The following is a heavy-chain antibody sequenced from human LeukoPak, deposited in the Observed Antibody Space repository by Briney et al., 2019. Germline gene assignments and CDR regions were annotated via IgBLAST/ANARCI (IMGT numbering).Heavy chain of an antibody. CDR3: ARDLARRYYYYYMAV. V-gene: IGHV1-2*06. D-gene: IGHD3-3*02. CDR1: GYTFTGYY. CDR2: INPNSGGT. Sequence: ASVKVSCKASGYTFTGYYMHWVRQAPGQGLEWMGRINPNSGGTNYAQKFQGRVTMTRDTSISTAYMELSRLRSDDTAVYYCARDLARRYYYYYMAVWGKGTTVTVSS. J-gene: IGHJ6*03.